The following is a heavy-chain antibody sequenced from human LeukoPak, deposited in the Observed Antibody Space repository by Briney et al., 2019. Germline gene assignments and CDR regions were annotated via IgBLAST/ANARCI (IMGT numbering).Heavy chain of an antibody. V-gene: IGHV3-21*01. D-gene: IGHD3-22*01. J-gene: IGHJ4*02. CDR1: GFTFSSYS. CDR3: ARGWHMSSGYYFDYDY. CDR2: ISSSSSYI. Sequence: GSLRLSCAASGFTFSSYSMNWVRQAPGKGLEWVSSISSSSSYIYYADSVKGRFTISRDNAKNSLYLQMNSLRAEDTAVYYCARGWHMSSGYYFDYDYWGQGTLVTVSS.